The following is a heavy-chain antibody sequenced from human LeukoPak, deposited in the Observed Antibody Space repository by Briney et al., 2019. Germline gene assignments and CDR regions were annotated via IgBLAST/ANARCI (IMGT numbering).Heavy chain of an antibody. CDR2: ISSSSSYI. CDR1: GFTFSSYT. D-gene: IGHD5-24*01. J-gene: IGHJ6*02. V-gene: IGHV3-21*01. Sequence: GGSLRLSCAASGFTFSSYTMNWVRQAPGKGLEWVSSISSSSSYIYYADSVKGRFTVSRDNAKNSLYLQMNSLRAEDTAVYYCARDGVLRWLQLNPYYYYGMDVWGQGTTVTVSS. CDR3: ARDGVLRWLQLNPYYYYGMDV.